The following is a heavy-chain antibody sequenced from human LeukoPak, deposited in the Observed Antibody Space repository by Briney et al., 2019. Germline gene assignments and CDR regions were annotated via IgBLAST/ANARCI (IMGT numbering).Heavy chain of an antibody. CDR1: GFTFSSYS. V-gene: IGHV3-21*01. J-gene: IGHJ6*02. D-gene: IGHD3-22*01. CDR3: ARDVHRYGYYYDSSGYYYGMDV. Sequence: GGSLRLSCAASGFTFSSYSMNWVRQAPGKGLEWVSSISSSSSYIYYADSVKGRFTISRDNAKNSLYLQMNSLRAEDTAVYYCARDVHRYGYYYDSSGYYYGMDVWGQGTTVTVSS. CDR2: ISSSSSYI.